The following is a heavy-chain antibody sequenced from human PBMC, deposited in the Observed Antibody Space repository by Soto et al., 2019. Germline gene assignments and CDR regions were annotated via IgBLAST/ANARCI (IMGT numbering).Heavy chain of an antibody. J-gene: IGHJ4*02. CDR2: IGNSGSA. CDR1: GGSISPYY. D-gene: IGHD5-18*01. V-gene: IGHV4-59*01. Sequence: SETLSLTCTVSGGSISPYYWSWIRQPPGKGLEWIGYIGNSGSANYNPSLKSRVTISVDTSKNHFSLKLTSITAADTAVYYCARASGYSYGSNYWGQGTLVTVSS. CDR3: ARASGYSYGSNY.